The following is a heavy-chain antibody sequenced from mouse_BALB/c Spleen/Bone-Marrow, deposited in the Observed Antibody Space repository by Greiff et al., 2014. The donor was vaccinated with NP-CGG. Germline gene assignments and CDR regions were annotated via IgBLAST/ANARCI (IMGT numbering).Heavy chain of an antibody. CDR2: IDPANGNT. CDR1: GFNIKDTY. J-gene: IGHJ2*01. D-gene: IGHD1-1*01. Sequence: EVQLQQSGAELVKPGASVKLSCTASGFNIKDTYMHWVKQRPEQGLEWIGRIDPANGNTKYDPKFQGKATITADASSNTAYLQLSSLTSEDTAVYYCARYYYGYYFDYWGRGTTLTVSS. V-gene: IGHV14-3*02. CDR3: ARYYYGYYFDY.